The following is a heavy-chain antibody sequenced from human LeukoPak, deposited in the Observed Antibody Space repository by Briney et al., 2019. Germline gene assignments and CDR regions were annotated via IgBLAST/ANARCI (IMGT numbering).Heavy chain of an antibody. CDR1: GFTFSSYS. D-gene: IGHD6-13*01. CDR2: ISSSSSTI. J-gene: IGHJ4*02. V-gene: IGHV3-48*04. Sequence: GGSLRLSCAASGFTFSSYSMNWVRQAPGKGLEWVSYISSSSSTIYYADSVKGRFTISRDNAKNSLYLQMNSLRAEDTAVYYCARGPGSLYSSSRYGVVYWGQGTLVTVSS. CDR3: ARGPGSLYSSSRYGVVY.